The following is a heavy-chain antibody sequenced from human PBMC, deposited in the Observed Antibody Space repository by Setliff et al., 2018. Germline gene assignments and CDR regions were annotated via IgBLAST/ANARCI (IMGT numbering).Heavy chain of an antibody. CDR2: ISGSGGST. Sequence: LRLSCAASGFTFSSYAMSWVRQAPGKGLEWVSAISGSGGSTYYADSVKGRFTISRDNSKNTLYLQMNSLRAEDTAVYYCAKGLVVVPAAPFDYWGQGTLVTVSS. V-gene: IGHV3-23*01. J-gene: IGHJ4*02. D-gene: IGHD2-2*01. CDR1: GFTFSSYA. CDR3: AKGLVVVPAAPFDY.